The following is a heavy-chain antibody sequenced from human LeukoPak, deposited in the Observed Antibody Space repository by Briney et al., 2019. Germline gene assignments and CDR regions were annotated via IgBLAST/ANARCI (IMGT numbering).Heavy chain of an antibody. CDR1: GFTFSTYS. J-gene: IGHJ6*03. V-gene: IGHV3-21*01. CDR2: ISSSTYI. CDR3: ARVSTTGYDYHMDV. D-gene: IGHD2-8*02. Sequence: PGGSLRLSCAASGFTFSTYSIIWVRQAPGKGLEWVSSISSSTYIYYGDSVKGRFTISRDNAKNSSYLQMSSLRAEDTAVYYCARVSTTGYDYHMDVWGKGTAVTISS.